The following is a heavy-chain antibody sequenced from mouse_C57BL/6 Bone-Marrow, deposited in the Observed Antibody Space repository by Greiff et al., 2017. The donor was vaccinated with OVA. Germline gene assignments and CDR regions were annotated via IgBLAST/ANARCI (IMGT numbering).Heavy chain of an antibody. Sequence: EVQGVESGGGLVQPGGSLKLSCAASGFTFSDYYMYWVRQTPEKRLEWVAYISNGGGSTYYPDTVKGRFTISRDNAKNTLYLQMSRLKSEDTAMYYCARPLRYDYDAWFAYWGQGTLVTVSA. D-gene: IGHD2-4*01. CDR1: GFTFSDYY. V-gene: IGHV5-12*01. CDR2: ISNGGGST. J-gene: IGHJ3*01. CDR3: ARPLRYDYDAWFAY.